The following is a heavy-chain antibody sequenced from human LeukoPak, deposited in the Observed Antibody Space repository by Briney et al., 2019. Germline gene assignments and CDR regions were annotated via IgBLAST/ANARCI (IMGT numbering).Heavy chain of an antibody. V-gene: IGHV3-21*04. D-gene: IGHD4-17*01. CDR1: GFTFSSYS. J-gene: IGHJ4*02. CDR3: AKNLRAMTTVTPFDY. Sequence: GGSLRLSCAASGFTFSSYSMNWVRQAPGKGLEWVSSISSSSSYIYYADSVKGRFTISRDNAKNSLYLQMNNLRAEDTAIYYCAKNLRAMTTVTPFDYWGQGTLVTVSS. CDR2: ISSSSSYI.